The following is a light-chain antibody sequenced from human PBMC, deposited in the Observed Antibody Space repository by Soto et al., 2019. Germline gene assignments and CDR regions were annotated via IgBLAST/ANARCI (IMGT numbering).Light chain of an antibody. CDR2: DAS. CDR3: QQFNSYPLP. V-gene: IGKV1-13*02. Sequence: IQLTQSPSSLSATVGDKVTISCRASQAINSALAWCQQRPGKAPMVLIYDASILESGVPSRFSGSGSGTDFTLTISSLQPEDFATYYCQQFNSYPLPFGGGTKVEIE. CDR1: QAINSA. J-gene: IGKJ4*01.